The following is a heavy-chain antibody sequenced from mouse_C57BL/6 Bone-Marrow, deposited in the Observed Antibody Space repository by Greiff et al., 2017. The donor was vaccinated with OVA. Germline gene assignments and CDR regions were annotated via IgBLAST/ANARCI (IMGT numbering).Heavy chain of an antibody. D-gene: IGHD2-2*01. CDR2: IFPGSGST. Sequence: QVQLQQSGPELVKPGASVKISCKASGYTFTDYYINRVKQRPGQGLEWIGWIFPGSGSTYYNEKFKGKATLTVDQSSSTAYMLLSSLTSEDSAVYFCARELDYAYDVFDYWGQGTTLTVSS. CDR3: ARELDYAYDVFDY. V-gene: IGHV1-75*01. J-gene: IGHJ2*01. CDR1: GYTFTDYY.